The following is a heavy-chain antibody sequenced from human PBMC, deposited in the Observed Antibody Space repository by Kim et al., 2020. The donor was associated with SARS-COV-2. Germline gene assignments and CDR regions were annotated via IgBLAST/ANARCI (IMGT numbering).Heavy chain of an antibody. J-gene: IGHJ4*02. V-gene: IGHV4-39*01. CDR3: ALRPGWYEDY. D-gene: IGHD6-19*01. CDR1: GGSISSSSYY. CDR2: IYYSGST. Sequence: SETLSLTCTVSGGSISSSSYYWGWIRQPPGKGLEWIGSIYYSGSTYYNPSLKSRVTISVDTSKNQFSLKLSSVTAADTAVYYCALRPGWYEDYWGQGTLVTVSS.